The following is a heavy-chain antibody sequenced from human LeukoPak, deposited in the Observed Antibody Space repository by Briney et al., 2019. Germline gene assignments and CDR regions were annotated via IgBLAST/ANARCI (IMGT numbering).Heavy chain of an antibody. CDR1: GYSFTSYW. CDR2: IYPGDSDT. Sequence: ESLKISCKGSGYSFTSYWIGWVRQMPGKGLEWMGIIYPGDSDTRYSPSFQGQVTISADKSISTAYLQWSSLKASDTAMYYCARHRQLLWFGELRTNRFDPWAREPWSPSPQ. V-gene: IGHV5-51*01. J-gene: IGHJ5*02. D-gene: IGHD3-10*01. CDR3: ARHRQLLWFGELRTNRFDP.